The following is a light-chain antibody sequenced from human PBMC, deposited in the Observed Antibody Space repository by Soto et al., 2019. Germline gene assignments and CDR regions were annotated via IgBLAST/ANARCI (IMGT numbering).Light chain of an antibody. Sequence: DIQLTQSPSSLSASVGDRVTISCRASLSVRNYLSWYQWKPGKAPSLLIYAASSLHSGVPSRFSGSASGADFTRTIINLHPEDFATYYYQQSYSVPFTFGQGTRLQLK. CDR2: AAS. J-gene: IGKJ5*01. CDR1: LSVRNY. CDR3: QQSYSVPFT. V-gene: IGKV1-39*01.